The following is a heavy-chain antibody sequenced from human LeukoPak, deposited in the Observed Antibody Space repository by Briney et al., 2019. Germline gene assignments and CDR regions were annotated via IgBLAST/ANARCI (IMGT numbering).Heavy chain of an antibody. CDR3: ARESVLRFLEWANFDY. Sequence: GSSVKASCKASGYTFTGYYMHWVRQAPGQGLEWMGWINPNSGGTNYAQKFQGRVTMTRDTSISTAYMELSRLRSDDTAVYYCARESVLRFLEWANFDYWGQGTLVTVSS. CDR1: GYTFTGYY. D-gene: IGHD3-3*01. J-gene: IGHJ4*02. V-gene: IGHV1-2*02. CDR2: INPNSGGT.